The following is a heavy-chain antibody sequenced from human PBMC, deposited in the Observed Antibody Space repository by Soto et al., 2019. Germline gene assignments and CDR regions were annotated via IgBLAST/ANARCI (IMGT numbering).Heavy chain of an antibody. V-gene: IGHV3-74*01. J-gene: IGHJ4*02. CDR3: VRDFDWEQLGDC. CDR2: INTDESSI. D-gene: IGHD6-6*01. CDR1: GFTFSSYW. Sequence: EVQLVESGGGLVQPGGSLRLSCAASGFTFSSYWMQWVRQAPGKGLVWVARINTDESSISYADSVKGRFTISRDNARNTLYLQMNSLRADDTAVYYCVRDFDWEQLGDCWCQGTLVTVSS.